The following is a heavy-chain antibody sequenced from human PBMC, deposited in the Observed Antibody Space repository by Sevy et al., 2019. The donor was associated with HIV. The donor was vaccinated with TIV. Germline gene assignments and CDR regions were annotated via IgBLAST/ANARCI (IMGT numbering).Heavy chain of an antibody. D-gene: IGHD1-26*01. CDR2: IYYNGHI. V-gene: IGHV4-59*08. CDR3: AGENAWGRGYS. Sequence: SETLSLTCTVSGGSITSLYWNWIRQPPGKGLEWFTNIYYNGHINYTPSLKSRVTLSLDTSKNQVSLRLSSVTAADTALYYCAGENAWGRGYSWGQGTLVTVSS. J-gene: IGHJ4*02. CDR1: GGSITSLY.